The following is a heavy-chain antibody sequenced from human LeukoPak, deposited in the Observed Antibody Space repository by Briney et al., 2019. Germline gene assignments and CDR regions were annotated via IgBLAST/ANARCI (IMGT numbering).Heavy chain of an antibody. V-gene: IGHV4-39*07. Sequence: PSETLSLTCTVSGGSISSSSYYWGWIRQPPGKGLEWIGSIYYSGSTYYNPSLKSRVTISVDTSKNQFSLKLSSVTAADTAVYYCASAPLSSSWYYFDYWGQGTLVTVSS. D-gene: IGHD6-13*01. J-gene: IGHJ4*02. CDR3: ASAPLSSSWYYFDY. CDR2: IYYSGST. CDR1: GGSISSSSYY.